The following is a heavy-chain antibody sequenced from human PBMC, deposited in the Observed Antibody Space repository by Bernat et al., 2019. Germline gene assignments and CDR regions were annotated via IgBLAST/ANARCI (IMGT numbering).Heavy chain of an antibody. D-gene: IGHD6-19*01. Sequence: EVQLVESGGGLAQPGGSLRLSCAASGFTFSNYAMHWVRQAPGKGPEYVSAINNNGDNTFYANSVKGRFTMSRDNSKNTLYLQMGSLRTDDTAMYYCARSGWEQWVRYHFDHWGQGTLVTVSS. V-gene: IGHV3-64*01. CDR3: ARSGWEQWVRYHFDH. CDR2: INNNGDNT. CDR1: GFTFSNYA. J-gene: IGHJ4*02.